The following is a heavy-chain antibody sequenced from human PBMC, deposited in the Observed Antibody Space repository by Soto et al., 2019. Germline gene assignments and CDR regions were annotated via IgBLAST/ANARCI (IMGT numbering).Heavy chain of an antibody. CDR3: ASALGSYYSDSSGYYDPDAFAI. Sequence: QLQLQESGSGLVKPSQTLSLTCAVSGGSISSGGYSWSWIRQPPGKGLEWIGYIYHSGSTYYNPYRQGRVTLSGDGSKHQFSLKLCSVTAADTAVYYSASALGSYYSDSSGYYDPDAFAIWGQGPMVTVSS. CDR2: IYHSGST. J-gene: IGHJ3*02. CDR1: GGSISSGGYS. D-gene: IGHD3-22*01. V-gene: IGHV4-30-2*01.